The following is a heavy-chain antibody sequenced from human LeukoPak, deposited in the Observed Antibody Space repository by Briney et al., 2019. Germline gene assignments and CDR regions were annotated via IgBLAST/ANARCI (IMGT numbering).Heavy chain of an antibody. CDR2: ISYDGSNK. V-gene: IGHV3-30*03. CDR1: GFTFSTYG. Sequence: GGSLRLSCVASGFTFSTYGMSWVRQAPGKGLEWVAVISYDGSNKYYADSVKGRFTISRDNSKNTLYLQMNSLRAEDTAVYYCAREVGANSRMGKGYYFDYWGQGTLVTVSS. CDR3: AREVGANSRMGKGYYFDY. J-gene: IGHJ4*02. D-gene: IGHD1-26*01.